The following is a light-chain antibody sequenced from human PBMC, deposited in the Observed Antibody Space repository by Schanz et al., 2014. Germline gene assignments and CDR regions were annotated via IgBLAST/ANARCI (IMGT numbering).Light chain of an antibody. CDR1: SSNIGTNT. V-gene: IGLV1-44*01. CDR3: TSYAGSNNLYV. J-gene: IGLJ1*01. Sequence: QSVLTQPPSASGTPGQRVTISCSGSSSNIGTNTVIWYQQLPGTAPKLLIHSTNQRPSGVPDRFSGSKSGTSASLAIIGLQSEDEADYYCTSYAGSNNLYVYGTGTKLTVL. CDR2: STN.